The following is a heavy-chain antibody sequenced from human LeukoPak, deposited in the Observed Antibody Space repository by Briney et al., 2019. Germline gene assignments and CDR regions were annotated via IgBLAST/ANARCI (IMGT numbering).Heavy chain of an antibody. V-gene: IGHV1-2*02. Sequence: GASVKVSCKASGYTFTGYYMHWVRQAPGQGLEWMGWINPKSGGTNYAQKFQGRVTMTRDTSITTAYMELRRLRSDDTAVYYCAKDRRLRFLEWSSIGYFQHWGQGTLVAVSS. CDR2: INPKSGGT. J-gene: IGHJ1*01. CDR3: AKDRRLRFLEWSSIGYFQH. CDR1: GYTFTGYY. D-gene: IGHD3-3*01.